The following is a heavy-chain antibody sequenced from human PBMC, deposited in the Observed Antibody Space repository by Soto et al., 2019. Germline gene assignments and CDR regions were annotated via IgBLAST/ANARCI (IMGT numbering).Heavy chain of an antibody. CDR3: ARGHSSSWTDY. V-gene: IGHV4-34*01. CDR1: GGSFSGYY. J-gene: IGHJ4*02. Sequence: QVQLQQWGAGLLKPSETLSLTCAVYGGSFSGYYWSWIRQPPGKGLEWIGEINHSGSTNYNPSLKTRVTISVETSKNQFSLKLSSVTAADTAVYYCARGHSSSWTDYWGQGTLVTVSS. CDR2: INHSGST. D-gene: IGHD6-13*01.